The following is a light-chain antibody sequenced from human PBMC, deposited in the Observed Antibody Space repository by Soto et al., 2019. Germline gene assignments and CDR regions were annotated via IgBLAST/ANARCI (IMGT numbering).Light chain of an antibody. J-gene: IGLJ1*01. CDR1: SSDVGCFDH. CDR2: DVS. V-gene: IGLV2-14*03. Sequence: QSVLTQPASVSGSPGQSITISCTGASSDVGCFDHVSWYQQHPGKVPRLLIYDVSSRPSGVSDRFSGSKSGNTASLTFSGLQAEDEADYYCNSFTTTNTYVFGTGTKVTVL. CDR3: NSFTTTNTYV.